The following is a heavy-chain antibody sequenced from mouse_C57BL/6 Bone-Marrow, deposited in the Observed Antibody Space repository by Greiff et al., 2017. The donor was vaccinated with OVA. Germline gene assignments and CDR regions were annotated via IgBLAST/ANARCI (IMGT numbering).Heavy chain of an antibody. CDR3: ARSDDYDVPAWFAY. CDR1: GYTFTSYW. V-gene: IGHV1-59*01. Sequence: QVQLQQPGAELVRPGTSVKLSCKASGYTFTSYWMHWVKQRPGQGLEWIGVIDPSDSYTNYNQKFKGKATLTVDTSSSTAYMQLSSLTSEDSAVYYCARSDDYDVPAWFAYWGQGTLVTVSA. J-gene: IGHJ3*01. CDR2: IDPSDSYT. D-gene: IGHD2-4*01.